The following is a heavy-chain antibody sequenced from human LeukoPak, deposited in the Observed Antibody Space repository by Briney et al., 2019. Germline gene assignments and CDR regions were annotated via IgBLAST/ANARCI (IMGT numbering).Heavy chain of an antibody. CDR1: GGSISSGNYY. J-gene: IGHJ4*02. Sequence: SQTLSLTCTVSGGSISSGNYYWSWIRQPPGKGLEWIGEINHSGSTNYNPSLKSRVTISVDTSKNQFSLKLSSVTAADTAVYYCARGGYSSSWYYGYWGQGTLVTVSS. CDR3: ARGGYSSSWYYGY. CDR2: INHSGST. D-gene: IGHD6-13*01. V-gene: IGHV4-30-4*01.